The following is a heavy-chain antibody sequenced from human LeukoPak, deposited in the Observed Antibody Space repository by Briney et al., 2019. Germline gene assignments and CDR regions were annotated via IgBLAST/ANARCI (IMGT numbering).Heavy chain of an antibody. CDR1: GFTFSSYS. J-gene: IGHJ4*02. CDR3: ARDDSNGFADY. V-gene: IGHV3-21*01. D-gene: IGHD5-18*01. CDR2: ISSSSSYI. Sequence: PGGSLRLSCAASGFTFSSYSMNWVRQAPGKGLEWVSSISSSSSYIYYADPVKGRFTISRDNAKNSLYLQMNSLRAEDTAVYYCARDDSNGFADYWGQGTLVTVSS.